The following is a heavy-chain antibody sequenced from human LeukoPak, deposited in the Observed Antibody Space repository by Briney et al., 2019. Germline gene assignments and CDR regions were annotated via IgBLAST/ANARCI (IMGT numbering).Heavy chain of an antibody. V-gene: IGHV3-7*01. J-gene: IGHJ6*03. CDR3: ARDPLALHCYYYMDV. CDR1: GFTFSSYW. Sequence: GGSLRLSCTASGFTFSSYWMSWARQAPGKGLEWVANINLDGSEKNYVDSVKGRFTISRDNARKSLYLQMNSLRAEDTAVYYCARDPLALHCYYYMDVWGIGTTVTVSS. CDR2: INLDGSEK.